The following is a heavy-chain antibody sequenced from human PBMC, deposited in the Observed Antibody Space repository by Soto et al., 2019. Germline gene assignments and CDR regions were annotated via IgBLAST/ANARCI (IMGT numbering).Heavy chain of an antibody. D-gene: IGHD2-15*01. CDR2: IYPGDSDT. CDR3: ARLGXSGSSSTDYYYYYGMDV. V-gene: IGHV5-51*01. J-gene: IGHJ6*02. CDR1: GYSFTNYW. Sequence: PGESLKISCKGSGYSFTNYWIGWVRQMPGKGLEWMGIIYPGDSDTRYSPSFQGQVTISADKSISTAYLQWSSLKASDTAMYYCARLGXSGSSSTDYYYYYGMDVWGQGTTVTVSS.